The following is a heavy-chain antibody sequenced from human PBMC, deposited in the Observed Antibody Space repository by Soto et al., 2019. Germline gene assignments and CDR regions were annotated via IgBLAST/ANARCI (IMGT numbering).Heavy chain of an antibody. CDR1: GGSIRSGGYY. CDR2: IYYSGST. J-gene: IGHJ3*02. D-gene: IGHD3-22*01. CDR3: ASSARTYYYEGQDAFDI. Sequence: SLTCTVSGGSIRSGGYYWSWIRQHPGKGLEWIGYIYYSGSTYYNPSLKSRVTISVDTSKNQFSLKLSSVTAADTAVYYCASSARTYYYEGQDAFDIWGQGTMVT. V-gene: IGHV4-31*03.